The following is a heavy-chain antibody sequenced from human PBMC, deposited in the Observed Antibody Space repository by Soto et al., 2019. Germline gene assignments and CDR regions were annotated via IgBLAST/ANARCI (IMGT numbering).Heavy chain of an antibody. J-gene: IGHJ6*02. CDR3: ARERFGVVNYYYCGMDV. Sequence: SETLSLTCAVYGGSFSGYYWSWIRQPPGKGLEWIGEINHSGSTNYNPSLKSRVTISVDTSKNQFSLKLSSVTAADTAVYYCARERFGVVNYYYCGMDVWGQGTTVTVSS. CDR2: INHSGST. D-gene: IGHD3-3*01. V-gene: IGHV4-34*01. CDR1: GGSFSGYY.